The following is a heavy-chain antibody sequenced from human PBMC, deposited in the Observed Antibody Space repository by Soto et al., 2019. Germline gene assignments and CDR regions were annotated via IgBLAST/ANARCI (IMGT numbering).Heavy chain of an antibody. CDR2: IYYSGST. CDR3: AREGNLGRWLQPLDF. CDR1: GGSISSYY. V-gene: IGHV4-59*01. Sequence: PSETLSLTCTVSGGSISSYYWSWIRQPPGKGLEWIGYIYYSGSTNYNPSLKSRVTISVDTSNNQFPLRLISVTAADTAKYFCAREGNLGRWLQPLDFWGQGTLVTVSS. J-gene: IGHJ4*02. D-gene: IGHD5-12*01.